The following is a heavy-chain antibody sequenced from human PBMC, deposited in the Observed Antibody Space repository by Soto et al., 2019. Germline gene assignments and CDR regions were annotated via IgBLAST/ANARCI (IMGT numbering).Heavy chain of an antibody. Sequence: GGSLRLSCAASGFTFHTYTMNWVRQAPGKGLEWVSSISSSSAYIYYADSVKGRFTISRDNAKDSLFLQMNGLRAEDTAVYYCARDRKLGPGPNYYYYGMDVWGQGTTVTVS. V-gene: IGHV3-21*01. CDR3: ARDRKLGPGPNYYYYGMDV. CDR1: GFTFHTYT. J-gene: IGHJ6*02. CDR2: ISSSSAYI.